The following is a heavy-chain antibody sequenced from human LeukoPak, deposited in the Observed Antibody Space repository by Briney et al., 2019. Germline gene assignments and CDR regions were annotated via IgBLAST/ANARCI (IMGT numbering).Heavy chain of an antibody. CDR1: GYSISSGYE. D-gene: IGHD4-11*01. V-gene: IGHV4-38-2*02. Sequence: SETLSLTCSVSGYSISSGYEWGWIRQPPGKRLEWIGSISQSGNTCDNLSLKSRVTVSVDTARNQFSLKLTSVTAADTAVYYCVRSEIDDYSRYWGRGMLVIVSS. CDR2: ISQSGNT. CDR3: VRSEIDDYSRY. J-gene: IGHJ4*02.